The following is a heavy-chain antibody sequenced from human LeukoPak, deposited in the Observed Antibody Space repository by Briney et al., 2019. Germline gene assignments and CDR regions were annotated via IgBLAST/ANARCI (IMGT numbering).Heavy chain of an antibody. CDR2: IRYDGSNK. J-gene: IGHJ4*02. V-gene: IGHV3-30*02. D-gene: IGHD4-17*01. Sequence: GGSLRLSCAASGFTFSSYGMHWVRQAPGKGLEWEAFIRYDGSNKYYADSVKGRFTISRDNSKNTLYLQMNSLRAEDTAVYYCAKDNDYGDYGHFDYWGQGTLVTVSS. CDR3: AKDNDYGDYGHFDY. CDR1: GFTFSSYG.